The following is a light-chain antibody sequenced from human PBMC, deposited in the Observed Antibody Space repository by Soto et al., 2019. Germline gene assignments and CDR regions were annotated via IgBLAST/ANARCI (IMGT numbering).Light chain of an antibody. J-gene: IGKJ3*01. V-gene: IGKV1-5*01. Sequence: DIQMTQSPSTLSASVGDRVTITCRASQSISSWLAWYQQKPGKAPKLLIYDASSLESGVPSRFSGSGSGTEFPLPISSLQPDDFATYYCQQYNSYSLTFGPGTKVDIK. CDR2: DAS. CDR1: QSISSW. CDR3: QQYNSYSLT.